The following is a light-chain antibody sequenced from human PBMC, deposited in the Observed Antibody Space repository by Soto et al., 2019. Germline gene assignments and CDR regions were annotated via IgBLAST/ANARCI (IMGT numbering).Light chain of an antibody. CDR1: RSVSNY. J-gene: IGKJ3*01. CDR3: QHYGNSPPSVT. CDR2: GAS. Sequence: EIVLTQSPATLSLSPGESATLSCRASRSVSNYLAWYQQKPGQAPRLLIYGASSRATGIPVRFSGSGSGTDFTLTISRLEPEDFAVYYCQHYGNSPPSVTFGPGTKVDI. V-gene: IGKV3-20*01.